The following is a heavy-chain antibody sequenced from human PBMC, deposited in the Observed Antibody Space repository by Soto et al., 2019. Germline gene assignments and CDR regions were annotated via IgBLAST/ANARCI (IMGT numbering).Heavy chain of an antibody. J-gene: IGHJ6*02. V-gene: IGHV4-30-2*05. CDR1: GGSINSAGHS. D-gene: IGHD1-1*01. CDR3: ARALETFSYGMDV. Sequence: PSATLSLTCTVSGGSINSAGHSWGWVRQSPGKGLEWIGYSYHSGSSYYNPPLQSRVTISVDTSNNQFSLKLSSVTAADTAVYYCARALETFSYGMDVWGQGTTVTVSS. CDR2: SYHSGSS.